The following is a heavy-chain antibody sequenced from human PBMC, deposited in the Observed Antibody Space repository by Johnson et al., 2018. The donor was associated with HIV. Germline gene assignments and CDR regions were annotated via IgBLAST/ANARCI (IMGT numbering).Heavy chain of an antibody. CDR1: GFTFDDYG. CDR2: INWNGGST. CDR3: ARGGPYSSGWAGAGAFDI. D-gene: IGHD6-19*01. J-gene: IGHJ3*02. V-gene: IGHV3-20*04. Sequence: VQLVESGGGLVQPEGSLRLSCAASGFTFDDYGMSWVRQAPGKGLEWVSGINWNGGSTGYADPVKGRFTISRDNAKNSLYLQMNTLRAEDTALYYCARGGPYSSGWAGAGAFDIWGQGTMVTVSS.